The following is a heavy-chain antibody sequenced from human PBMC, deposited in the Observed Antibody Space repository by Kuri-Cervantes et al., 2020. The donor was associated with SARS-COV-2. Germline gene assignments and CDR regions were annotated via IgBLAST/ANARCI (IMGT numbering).Heavy chain of an antibody. D-gene: IGHD3-3*01. CDR1: GFTFSSYG. Sequence: GESLKISCAASGFTFSSYGMHWVRQAPGKGLEWVAVISYDGSNKYYADSVKGRFTISRDNSKDTLYLQMNSLRAEDTAVYYCARDGRYYDFWSGSNRAFDIWGQGTMVTVSS. V-gene: IGHV3-30*03. CDR3: ARDGRYYDFWSGSNRAFDI. CDR2: ISYDGSNK. J-gene: IGHJ3*02.